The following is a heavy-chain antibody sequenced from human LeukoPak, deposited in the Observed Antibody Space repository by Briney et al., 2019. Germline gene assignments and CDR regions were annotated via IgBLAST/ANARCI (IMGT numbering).Heavy chain of an antibody. CDR2: ISTHNGNT. CDR1: GYTFTYYG. Sequence: GASVKVSCKASGYTFTYYGITWVRQAPGQGLEWMGWISTHNGNTSYAQKLQGRVTMTTDTSTSTAYMELRSLRSDDTAVYYCAREAGYYYDSSGFYYRWFDPWGQGTLVTVSS. J-gene: IGHJ5*02. V-gene: IGHV1-18*01. D-gene: IGHD3-22*01. CDR3: AREAGYYYDSSGFYYRWFDP.